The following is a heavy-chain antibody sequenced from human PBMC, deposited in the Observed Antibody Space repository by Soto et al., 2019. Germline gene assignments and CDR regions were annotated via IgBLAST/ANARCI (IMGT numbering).Heavy chain of an antibody. D-gene: IGHD3-22*01. Sequence: SVKVSCKASGYTFTVYHMHCVRQSPLQWLDWMGCINPNSGGTNYAQKFQGRVTMTRDTSIGTAYMEVSRLRSDDTAVYYCARDRRFYDSGSYDIANDAFDVWGQGTMVTVSS. CDR3: ARDRRFYDSGSYDIANDAFDV. J-gene: IGHJ3*01. CDR1: GYTFTVYH. CDR2: INPNSGGT. V-gene: IGHV1-2*02.